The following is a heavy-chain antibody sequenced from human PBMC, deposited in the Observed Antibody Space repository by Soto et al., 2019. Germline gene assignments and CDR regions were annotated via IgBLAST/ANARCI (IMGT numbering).Heavy chain of an antibody. CDR2: ISYNGKYE. Sequence: PGGSLRLSCAASGFTFSTYTMHWVRQAPGKGLEWVADISYNGKYEYYADSVKGRSTISRDNSKSTLYLQMNSLRAEDTAVYYCAKNEYYTLSYGDYLSPFDYWGQGTLVTVSS. J-gene: IGHJ4*02. V-gene: IGHV3-30*18. CDR1: GFTFSTYT. D-gene: IGHD4-17*01. CDR3: AKNEYYTLSYGDYLSPFDY.